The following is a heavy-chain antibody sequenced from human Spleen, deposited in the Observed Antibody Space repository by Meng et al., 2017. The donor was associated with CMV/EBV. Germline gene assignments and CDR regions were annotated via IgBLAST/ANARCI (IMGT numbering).Heavy chain of an antibody. CDR3: ARGVTDTLSVVITGMDV. CDR2: IYHSGKT. J-gene: IGHJ6*02. V-gene: IGHV4-38-2*02. Sequence: SETLSLTCTVSGYSISSGYYWGWIRQPPGKGLEWIGTIYHSGKTYYNPSLKSRVTISVDTSKTQFSLKLSSVTAADTAVYYCARGVTDTLSVVITGMDVWGQGTTVTVSS. D-gene: IGHD3-10*01. CDR1: GYSISSGYY.